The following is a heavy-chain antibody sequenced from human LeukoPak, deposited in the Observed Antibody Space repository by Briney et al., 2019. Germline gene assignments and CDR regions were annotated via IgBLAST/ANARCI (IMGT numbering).Heavy chain of an antibody. CDR1: GFTFDDYA. Sequence: PGGSLRLSCAASGFTFDDYAMHWVRQAPGKGLEWVSGISWNSGSIGYADSVKGRFTISRDNAKNSLYLQMNSLRAEDTALYYCAKDIHSSGWVGHDYWGQGTLVTVSS. CDR3: AKDIHSSGWVGHDY. J-gene: IGHJ4*02. V-gene: IGHV3-9*01. D-gene: IGHD6-19*01. CDR2: ISWNSGSI.